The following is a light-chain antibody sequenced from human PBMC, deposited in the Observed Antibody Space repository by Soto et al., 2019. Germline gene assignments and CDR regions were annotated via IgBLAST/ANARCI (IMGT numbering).Light chain of an antibody. Sequence: DIQMTHSPSTLSASVLYIVTITFRASQSISGWLAWYQQKPGKAPKLLIYKASRLESGVPSRFSGSGSGTEFILTISSLQPDDFATYYCRNYNSYPWKFGQGTKVDIK. V-gene: IGKV1-5*03. CDR3: RNYNSYPWK. CDR1: QSISGW. J-gene: IGKJ1*01. CDR2: KAS.